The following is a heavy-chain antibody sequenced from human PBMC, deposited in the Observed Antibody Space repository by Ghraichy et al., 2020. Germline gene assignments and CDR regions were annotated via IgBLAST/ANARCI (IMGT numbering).Heavy chain of an antibody. Sequence: SQTLSLTCAVSGGSISSGGYSWSWIRQPPGKGLEWIGYIYHSGSTYYNPSLKSRVTISVDRSKNQFSLKLSSVTAADTAMYYCARGWTRFDPWGQGTLVTVSS. CDR1: GGSISSGGYS. J-gene: IGHJ5*02. V-gene: IGHV4-30-2*01. D-gene: IGHD3/OR15-3a*01. CDR2: IYHSGST. CDR3: ARGWTRFDP.